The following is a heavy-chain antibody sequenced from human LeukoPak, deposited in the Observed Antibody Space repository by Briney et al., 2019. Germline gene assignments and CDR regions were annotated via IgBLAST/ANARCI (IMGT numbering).Heavy chain of an antibody. V-gene: IGHV3-23*01. CDR1: GFTFSSYA. CDR2: ISGSGGST. J-gene: IGHJ4*02. Sequence: PGGSLRLSCAASGFTFSSYAMSWVRQAPGKGLEWVSAISGSGGSTYYADSVNGRFTISRDNSKNTLYLQMNSLRAEDTAVYYCAKDRVPVTIVPTEQDYWGQGTLVTVSS. CDR3: AKDRVPVTIVPTEQDY. D-gene: IGHD2-2*01.